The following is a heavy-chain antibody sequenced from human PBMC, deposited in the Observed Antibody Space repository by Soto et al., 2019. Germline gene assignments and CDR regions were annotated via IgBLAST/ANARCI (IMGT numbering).Heavy chain of an antibody. V-gene: IGHV3-23*01. CDR3: AMPVLVVITTSYSY. CDR1: GFTFSSYA. CDR2: ISGSGGST. J-gene: IGHJ4*02. D-gene: IGHD3-22*01. Sequence: PGGSLRLSCAASGFTFSSYAMSWVRQAPGKGLEWVSAISGSGGSTYYADSVKGRFTISRDNSKNTLYLQMNSLRAEDTAVYYCAMPVLVVITTSYSYWGQGTLVTVSS.